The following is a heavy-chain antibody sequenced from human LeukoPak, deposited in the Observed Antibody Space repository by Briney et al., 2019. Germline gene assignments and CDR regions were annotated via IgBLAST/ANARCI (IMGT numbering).Heavy chain of an antibody. CDR1: GFTFSSYS. V-gene: IGHV3-21*01. J-gene: IGHJ4*02. CDR3: ARVAGRIAVAGTDF. CDR2: ISSSSSYI. D-gene: IGHD6-19*01. Sequence: GGSLRLSCAASGFTFSSYSMKGVRQAPGKGLEWVSTISSSSSYIYYADSVKGRFTISRDNAKNSLYLQMNSLRAEDTAVYYCARVAGRIAVAGTDFWGQGTLVTVSS.